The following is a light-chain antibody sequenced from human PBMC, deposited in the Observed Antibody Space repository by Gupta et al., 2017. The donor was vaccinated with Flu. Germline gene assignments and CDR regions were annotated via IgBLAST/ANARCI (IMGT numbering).Light chain of an antibody. Sequence: SLSSLSASVGDRVTITCRASQSISSYLNWYQQKPGKAPKLLIYAASRLQSGVPSRFSGSGSGTDFTLTISRLQPEDFATYYCQQSYSTPLFGPGTKVDIK. V-gene: IGKV1-39*01. CDR3: QQSYSTPL. CDR1: QSISSY. J-gene: IGKJ3*01. CDR2: AAS.